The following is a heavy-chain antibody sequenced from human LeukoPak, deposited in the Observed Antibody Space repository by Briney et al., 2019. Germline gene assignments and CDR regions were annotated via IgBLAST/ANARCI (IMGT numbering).Heavy chain of an antibody. D-gene: IGHD6-13*01. Sequence: GRTVRLSCAASGFTFDDYAMHWVRQAPGKGLEWVSGISWNSGSIGYADSVKGRFTISRDNAKNSLYLQMNSLRAEDMALYYCAKDISAPGAAVIAWGQGTLVTVSS. J-gene: IGHJ4*02. CDR3: AKDISAPGAAVIA. CDR2: ISWNSGSI. V-gene: IGHV3-9*03. CDR1: GFTFDDYA.